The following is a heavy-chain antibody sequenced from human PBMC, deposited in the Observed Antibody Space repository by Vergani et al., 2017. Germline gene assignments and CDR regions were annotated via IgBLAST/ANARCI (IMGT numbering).Heavy chain of an antibody. D-gene: IGHD4-23*01. J-gene: IGHJ3*02. Sequence: QVQLQESGPGLVKPSETLSLTCTVSGGSISSYYWSWIRQPPGKGLEWIGYIYYSGSTTSNPSLTSRVTISVDTSKDQFSLKLSSVTAADTAVYYCARIGKNGGKGACDIWGQGTMVTVSS. CDR2: IYYSGST. CDR1: GGSISSYY. CDR3: ARIGKNGGKGACDI. V-gene: IGHV4-59*01.